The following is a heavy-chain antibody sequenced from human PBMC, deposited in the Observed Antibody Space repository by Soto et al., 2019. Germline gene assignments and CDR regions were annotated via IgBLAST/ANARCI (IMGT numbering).Heavy chain of an antibody. V-gene: IGHV2-70*04. Sequence: THTLTLSCLFSRFSLSTSGILVSWILQLPGKALECLALIDWDDDKVYSTSLKTRLTISKDSCKSQVVLTTTNMDPVDTATYYCARVQGGYYDSSGYLGCCGLGTL. D-gene: IGHD3-22*01. CDR2: IDWDDDK. CDR1: RFSLSTSGIL. CDR3: ARVQGGYYDSSGYLGC. J-gene: IGHJ4*02.